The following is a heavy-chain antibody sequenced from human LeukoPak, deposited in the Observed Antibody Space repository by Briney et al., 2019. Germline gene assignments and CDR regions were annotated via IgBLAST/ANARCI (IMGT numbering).Heavy chain of an antibody. CDR1: GYTLTELS. J-gene: IGHJ5*02. D-gene: IGHD3-10*01. V-gene: IGHV1-24*01. Sequence: ASVKVSCKVSGYTLTELSMHWVRQAPGKGLEWMGGFDPEDGETIYAQKFQGRVTMTEDTSTDTAYMELSSLRSEDTAVYYCATSLQYGSGSYYRSRNWFDPWGQGTLVTVSS. CDR2: FDPEDGET. CDR3: ATSLQYGSGSYYRSRNWFDP.